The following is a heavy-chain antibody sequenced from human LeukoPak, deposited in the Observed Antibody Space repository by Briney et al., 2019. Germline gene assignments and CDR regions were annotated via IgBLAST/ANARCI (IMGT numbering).Heavy chain of an antibody. Sequence: SETLSLTCTVSGGSISSYYWSWIRQPPGKGLEWIGSIYYSGSTCYNPSLKSRVTISVDTSKNQFSLKLSSVTAADTAVYYCARVYKGSGWVERDYWGQGTLVTVSS. CDR1: GGSISSYY. D-gene: IGHD6-19*01. CDR2: IYYSGST. V-gene: IGHV4-39*07. CDR3: ARVYKGSGWVERDY. J-gene: IGHJ4*02.